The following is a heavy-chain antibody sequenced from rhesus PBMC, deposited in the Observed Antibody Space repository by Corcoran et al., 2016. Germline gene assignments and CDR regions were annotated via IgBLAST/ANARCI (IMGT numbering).Heavy chain of an antibody. Sequence: QVQLQESGPGLVKPSEPLSLTCVLSCGSISSNYWNSIRQPPGKGLECIGRIYGGSGSTSYNPSRTSRVTISTDTSKNQFSLKLSSVTAADTAMYYCASAYGLESWGQGVVVTVSS. CDR3: ASAYGLES. CDR2: IYGGSGST. CDR1: CGSISSNY. J-gene: IGHJ6*01. V-gene: IGHV4-147*01.